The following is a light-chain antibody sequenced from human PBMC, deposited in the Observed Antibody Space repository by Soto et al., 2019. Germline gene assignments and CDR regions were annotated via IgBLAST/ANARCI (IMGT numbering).Light chain of an antibody. CDR3: QQYNSYSYT. Sequence: DIQMTQSPSTLSASVGDRVTITCRASQNIYSWLAWYQQKPGKAPKLLIYKASSLESGVPSRFSGSGSGTEFTLTISSLQPDDFATNYCQQYNSYSYTFGQGTKLEIK. CDR1: QNIYSW. J-gene: IGKJ2*01. V-gene: IGKV1-5*03. CDR2: KAS.